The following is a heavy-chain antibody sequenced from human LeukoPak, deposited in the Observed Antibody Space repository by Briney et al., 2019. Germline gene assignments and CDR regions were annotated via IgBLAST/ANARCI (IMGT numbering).Heavy chain of an antibody. V-gene: IGHV1-69*13. J-gene: IGHJ6*02. CDR1: GGTFSSYA. CDR2: IIPIFGTA. Sequence: ASVKVSCKASGGTFSSYAISWVRQAPGQGLEWMGGIIPIFGTANYAQKFQGGVTITADESTSTAYMELSSLRSEDTAVYYCAREMYSSSWYDYYGMDVWGQGTTVTVSS. D-gene: IGHD6-13*01. CDR3: AREMYSSSWYDYYGMDV.